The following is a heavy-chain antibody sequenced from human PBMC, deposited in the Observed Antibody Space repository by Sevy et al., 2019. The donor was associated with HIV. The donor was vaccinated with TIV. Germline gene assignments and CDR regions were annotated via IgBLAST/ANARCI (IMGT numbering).Heavy chain of an antibody. CDR2: ISYDGSNK. Sequence: GGSLRLSCAASGFTFSSYAMHWVRQAPGKGLEWVAVISYDGSNKYYADSVKGRFTISRDNSKNTLYLQMNSLRAEDTAVYYCAREEVLLWCGELPPWYFDYWGQGTLVTVSS. J-gene: IGHJ4*02. CDR3: AREEVLLWCGELPPWYFDY. D-gene: IGHD3-10*01. CDR1: GFTFSSYA. V-gene: IGHV3-30-3*01.